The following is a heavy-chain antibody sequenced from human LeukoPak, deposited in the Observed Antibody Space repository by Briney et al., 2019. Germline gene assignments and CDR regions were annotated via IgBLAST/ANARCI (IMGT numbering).Heavy chain of an antibody. CDR1: GGSISSGGYY. D-gene: IGHD3-16*02. CDR3: AREVRLGELSSFDY. V-gene: IGHV4-30-2*01. Sequence: ASQTLSLTCTVSGGSISSGGYYWSWIRQPPGKGLEWIGYIYHSGSTYYNPSLKSRVTISVDRSKNQFSLKLSSVTAADTAVYYCAREVRLGELSSFDYWGQGTLVTVSS. J-gene: IGHJ4*02. CDR2: IYHSGST.